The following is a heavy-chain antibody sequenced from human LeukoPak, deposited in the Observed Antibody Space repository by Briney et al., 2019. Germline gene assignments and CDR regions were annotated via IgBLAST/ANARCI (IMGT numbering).Heavy chain of an antibody. CDR2: IIPIFGTA. V-gene: IGHV1-69*13. CDR3: ARAVRWLVPGRGWFDP. CDR1: GGTFSSYA. J-gene: IGHJ5*02. D-gene: IGHD6-19*01. Sequence: ASVKVSCKASGGTFSSYAISWVRQAPGQGLEWMGGIIPIFGTANYAQKFQGRVTITADESTSTAYMELSSLRSEDTAVYYCARAVRWLVPGRGWFDPWGQGTLVTVSS.